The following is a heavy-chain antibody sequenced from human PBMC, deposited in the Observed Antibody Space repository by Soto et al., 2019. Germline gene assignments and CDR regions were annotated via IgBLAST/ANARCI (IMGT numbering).Heavy chain of an antibody. Sequence: EVQLLESGGGLVQPGGSLRLSCAASGFTFSSYAMSWVRQSPGKGLEWVSAISGSRGSAYYADSVKGRFSISRDNSKNTLYLQMNSLRVEDTAVYYCAKDAPGGGWLSDSWGQGARVTVSS. CDR1: GFTFSSYA. D-gene: IGHD2-21*01. V-gene: IGHV3-23*01. J-gene: IGHJ4*02. CDR3: AKDAPGGGWLSDS. CDR2: ISGSRGSA.